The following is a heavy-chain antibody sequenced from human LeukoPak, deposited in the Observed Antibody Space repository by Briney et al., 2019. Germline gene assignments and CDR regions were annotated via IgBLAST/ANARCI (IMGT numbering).Heavy chain of an antibody. CDR1: GYTFTGYY. J-gene: IGHJ4*02. V-gene: IGHV1-2*02. D-gene: IGHD4-17*01. CDR3: ARDRGSEMTTVTTCGY. Sequence: EASVKVSCKASGYTFTGYYMHWVRQAPGQGLEWMGWINPNSGGTNYAQKLQGRVTMTTDTSTSTAYMELRSLRSDDTAVYYCARDRGSEMTTVTTCGYWGQGTLVTVSS. CDR2: INPNSGGT.